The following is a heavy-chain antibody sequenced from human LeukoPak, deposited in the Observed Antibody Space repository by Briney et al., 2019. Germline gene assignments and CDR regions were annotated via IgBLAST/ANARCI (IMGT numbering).Heavy chain of an antibody. CDR2: FEPEDGEL. CDR3: ATADKWEPLDY. J-gene: IGHJ4*02. CDR1: ENSLRDTS. D-gene: IGHD1-26*01. Sequence: ASVKVSCKVSENSLRDTSIHWVRQAPGQWLEWMGGFEPEDGELIFAQTFQGRLSMTEDTSTDTAHMELSSLTVEDTAVYYCATADKWEPLDYWGQGTLVTVSS. V-gene: IGHV1-24*01.